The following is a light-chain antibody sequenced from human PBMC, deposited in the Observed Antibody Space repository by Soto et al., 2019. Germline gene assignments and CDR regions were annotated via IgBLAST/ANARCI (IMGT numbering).Light chain of an antibody. CDR1: QSVSSSY. V-gene: IGKV3-20*01. J-gene: IGKJ2*01. CDR2: GAS. Sequence: EIVWTQSPGTLYLSPGERATLSCRASQSVSSSYLAWYQQKPGQAPRLLIYGASSRATGIPDRFSGSGSGTDFTLIISRLEPEDFAVYYCQQYGSSPPYTFGQGTKLEIK. CDR3: QQYGSSPPYT.